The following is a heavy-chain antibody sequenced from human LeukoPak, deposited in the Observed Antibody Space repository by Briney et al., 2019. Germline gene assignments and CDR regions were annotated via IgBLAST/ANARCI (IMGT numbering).Heavy chain of an antibody. CDR3: ASPGELSGWYAFDY. Sequence: SETLSLTCTVSGYSISSGYYWGWIRQPPGKGLEWIGEINHSGSTNYNPSLKSPVTISVDTSKNQFSLKLSSVTAADTALYYCASPGELSGWYAFDYWGQGTLVTVSS. J-gene: IGHJ4*02. D-gene: IGHD6-19*01. CDR1: GYSISSGYY. V-gene: IGHV4-38-2*02. CDR2: INHSGST.